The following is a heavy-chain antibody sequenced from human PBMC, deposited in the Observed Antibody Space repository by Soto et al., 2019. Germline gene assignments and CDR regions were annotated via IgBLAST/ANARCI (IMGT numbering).Heavy chain of an antibody. D-gene: IGHD2-15*01. CDR2: ISYDGSNK. CDR1: GFTFISYA. V-gene: IGHV3-30-3*01. CDR3: ARDREGYCTGGSCYEYGMDV. Sequence: QVQLVESGGGVVQPGRSLRLSCVASGFTFISYAMHWVRQAPGKGLEWVAVISYDGSNKYYADSVKGRFTISRDNSKNTLYLQMNSLRAEDTAVYYCARDREGYCTGGSCYEYGMDVWGQGTTVTVSS. J-gene: IGHJ6*02.